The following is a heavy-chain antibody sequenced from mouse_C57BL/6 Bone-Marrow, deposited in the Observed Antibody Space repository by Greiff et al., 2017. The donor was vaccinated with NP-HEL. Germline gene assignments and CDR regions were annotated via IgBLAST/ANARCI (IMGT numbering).Heavy chain of an antibody. CDR2: INSAGGST. V-gene: IGHV5-2*01. J-gene: IGHJ1*03. D-gene: IGHD1-1*01. CDR1: EYEFPSHD. Sequence: EVQVVESGGGLVQPGESLKLSCESNEYEFPSHDMSWVRKTPEKRLELVAAINSAGGSTYYPDTMERRFIISRDNTKKTLYLQMSSLRSEDTALYYCARGYYGSSYVWYFDVWGTGTTVTVSS. CDR3: ARGYYGSSYVWYFDV.